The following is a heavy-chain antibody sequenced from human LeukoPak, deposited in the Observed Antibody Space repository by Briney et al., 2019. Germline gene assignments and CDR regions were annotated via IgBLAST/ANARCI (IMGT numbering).Heavy chain of an antibody. J-gene: IGHJ6*02. Sequence: SETLSLTCTVSGGSISSGSYYWSWIRQPAGKGLEWIGRIYTSGSTNYNPSLRSRVTISVDTSKNQFSLKLSSVTAADTAVYYCARGADYYDSSGYYGRWRYYGMDVWGQGTTVTVSS. CDR1: GGSISSGSYY. D-gene: IGHD3-22*01. V-gene: IGHV4-61*02. CDR3: ARGADYYDSSGYYGRWRYYGMDV. CDR2: IYTSGST.